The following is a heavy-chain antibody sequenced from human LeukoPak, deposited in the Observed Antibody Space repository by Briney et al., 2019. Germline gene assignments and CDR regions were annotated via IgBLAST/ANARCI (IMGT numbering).Heavy chain of an antibody. Sequence: GGSLRLSCAASGFTFSSYSMNWVRQAPGKGLEWVSYISGSSSTIYYADSVKGRFTISRDNAKNSLYLQMNSLRAEDTAVYYCARGLFLHQYYYDSSGYYGDFAYWGQGTLFTVSS. J-gene: IGHJ4*02. CDR3: ARGLFLHQYYYDSSGYYGDFAY. V-gene: IGHV3-48*04. D-gene: IGHD3-22*01. CDR1: GFTFSSYS. CDR2: ISGSSSTI.